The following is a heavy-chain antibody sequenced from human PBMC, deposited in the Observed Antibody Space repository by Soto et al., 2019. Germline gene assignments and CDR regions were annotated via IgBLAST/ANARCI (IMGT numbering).Heavy chain of an antibody. CDR1: GGTFSSYE. J-gene: IGHJ4*02. CDR2: IIPMYGTA. V-gene: IGHV1-69*13. CDR3: ARGGFHGYSFPYYFDY. D-gene: IGHD5-18*01. Sequence: SVKVSCKASGGTFSSYEITWVRQAHGQGLEWMGGIIPMYGTADYAQRFQGRVTITADESTSTAYMDLSSLRSEDTAVYYCARGGFHGYSFPYYFDYWGQGTLVTVSS.